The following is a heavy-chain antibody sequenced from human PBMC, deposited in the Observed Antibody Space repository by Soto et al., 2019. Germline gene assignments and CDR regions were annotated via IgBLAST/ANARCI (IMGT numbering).Heavy chain of an antibody. V-gene: IGHV3-23*01. Sequence: EVQLLESGGGLVQPGGSLRLSCAASGFTFSSYAMRWVRQAPGKGLEWVSAISGSGGSTYYADSVKGRFTISRDNSKTTLYLQMNSLGAEDTAVYYWARRGSGSYYDYWGQGTLVTVSS. CDR3: ARRGSGSYYDY. CDR2: ISGSGGST. CDR1: GFTFSSYA. J-gene: IGHJ4*02. D-gene: IGHD1-26*01.